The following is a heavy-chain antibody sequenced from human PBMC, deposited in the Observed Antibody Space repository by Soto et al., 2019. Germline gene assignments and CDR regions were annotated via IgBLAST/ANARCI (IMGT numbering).Heavy chain of an antibody. CDR1: GGSFIGYY. Sequence: SETLSLTCAVYGGSFIGYYWSWIRQPPGKGLEWIGEINHSGSTNYNPSLKSRVTISVDTSKNQFSLKLSSVTAADTAVYYCARVGTSHWFDYWGQGTLVTVSS. CDR2: INHSGST. V-gene: IGHV4-34*01. D-gene: IGHD2-2*01. CDR3: ARVGTSHWFDY. J-gene: IGHJ4*02.